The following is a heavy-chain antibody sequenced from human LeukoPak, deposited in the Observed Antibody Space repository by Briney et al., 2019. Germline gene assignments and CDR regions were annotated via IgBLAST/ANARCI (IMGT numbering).Heavy chain of an antibody. Sequence: SETLSLTCAVYGGSFSGYYWSWIRQPPGKGLEWIGEINHSGSTNYNPSLKSRVTISVDTSKNQFSLKLSSVTAADTAVYYCARAWYYFDYWGQGTLVTVSS. CDR1: GGSFSGYY. CDR2: INHSGST. CDR3: ARAWYYFDY. J-gene: IGHJ4*02. V-gene: IGHV4-34*01. D-gene: IGHD2-15*01.